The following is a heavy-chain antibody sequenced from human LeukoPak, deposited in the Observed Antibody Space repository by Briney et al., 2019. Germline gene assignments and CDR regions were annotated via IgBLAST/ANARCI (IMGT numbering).Heavy chain of an antibody. J-gene: IGHJ4*02. CDR1: GYTFTSYD. CDR3: ARGTDDYGDYTAAY. V-gene: IGHV1-8*01. D-gene: IGHD4-17*01. CDR2: MNPNSGNT. Sequence: GASVKVSCKASGYTFTSYDINWVRQATGQGLEWMGWMNPNSGNTGYAQKFQGRVTMTRNTSISTAYMELSSLRSEDTAVYYCARGTDDYGDYTAAYWGQGTLVTVSS.